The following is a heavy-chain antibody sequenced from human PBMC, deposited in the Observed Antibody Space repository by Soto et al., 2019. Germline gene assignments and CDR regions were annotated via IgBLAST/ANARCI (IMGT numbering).Heavy chain of an antibody. Sequence: ASVKVSCKASGYTFTNYAVHWVRQAPGQRLEWMGWINAGNGNTGSSQKFQGRITITRDTSANTAYMELRSLSSDDTAVYYCARGKYSSPPTYLDFSGKGILVTVSS. CDR1: GYTFTNYA. D-gene: IGHD6-13*01. CDR3: ARGKYSSPPTYLDF. V-gene: IGHV1-3*01. J-gene: IGHJ4*02. CDR2: INAGNGNT.